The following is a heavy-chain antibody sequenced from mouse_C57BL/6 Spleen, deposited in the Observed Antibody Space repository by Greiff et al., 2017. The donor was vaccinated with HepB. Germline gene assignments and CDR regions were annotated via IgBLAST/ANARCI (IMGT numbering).Heavy chain of an antibody. Sequence: VQLQQSGPELVKPGASVKISCKASGYAFSSSWMNWVKQRPGRGLEGIGRIYSGDGDTNYNGKFKGKATLTADKSSSTGYMQLSSLTSEDAAVYFCSSSRKEYYFHYRGPGATLTVS. CDR1: GYAFSSSW. D-gene: IGHD1-3*01. CDR3: SSSRKEYYFHY. V-gene: IGHV1-82*01. CDR2: IYSGDGDT. J-gene: IGHJ2*01.